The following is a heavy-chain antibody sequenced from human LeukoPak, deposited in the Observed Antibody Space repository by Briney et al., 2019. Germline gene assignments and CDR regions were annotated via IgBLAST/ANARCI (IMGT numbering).Heavy chain of an antibody. J-gene: IGHJ6*02. V-gene: IGHV4-34*01. CDR1: GGSFSGYY. Sequence: SETLSLTCAVYGGSFSGYYWSWIRQPPGKGLEWIGEINHSGSTNYNPSLKSRVTISVDTSKNQFSLKLSSVTAADTAVYYCARGMNYYYYYGMDVWGQGTTVTVSS. CDR2: INHSGST. CDR3: ARGMNYYYYYGMDV.